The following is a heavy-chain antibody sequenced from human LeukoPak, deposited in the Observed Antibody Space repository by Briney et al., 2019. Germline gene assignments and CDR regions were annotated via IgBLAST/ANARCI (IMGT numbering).Heavy chain of an antibody. D-gene: IGHD4-17*01. Sequence: GGSLRLSCAASGFAFSNTGMAWVRQAPGRGLEWVSTISPTAEGTHYADSVKGRFTISRDNSKNTLCLEMNSLRADDTATYYCARDAGGAWPFDYWGQGTRVIVSS. CDR1: GFAFSNTG. CDR3: ARDAGGAWPFDY. J-gene: IGHJ4*02. CDR2: ISPTAEGT. V-gene: IGHV3-23*01.